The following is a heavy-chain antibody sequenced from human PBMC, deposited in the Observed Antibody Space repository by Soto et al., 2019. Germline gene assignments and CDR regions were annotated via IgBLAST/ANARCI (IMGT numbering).Heavy chain of an antibody. CDR3: ARDRGDIAAAVTYPRYWYFDL. CDR2: IIPIFGTA. D-gene: IGHD6-13*01. CDR1: GGTFSSYA. J-gene: IGHJ2*01. V-gene: IGHV1-69*13. Sequence: SVKVSCKASGGTFSSYAISWVRQAPGQGLEWMGGIIPIFGTASYAQEFQGRVTITADESTSTAYMELSSLRSEDTAVYYCARDRGDIAAAVTYPRYWYFDLWGR.